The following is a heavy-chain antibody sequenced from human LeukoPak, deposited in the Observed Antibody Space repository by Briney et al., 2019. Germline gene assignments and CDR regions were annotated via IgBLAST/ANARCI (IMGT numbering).Heavy chain of an antibody. D-gene: IGHD3-22*01. V-gene: IGHV4-59*08. CDR1: GGSISSYY. CDR3: VAYYYDSSGYYYTVY. CDR2: IYYSGST. Sequence: SETLSLTCTVSGGSISSYYWSWIRQPPGKGLEWIGYIYYSGSTNYNPSLKSRVTISVDTSKNQFSLKLSSVTAADTAVYYCVAYYYDSSGYYYTVYWGQGTLVTVSS. J-gene: IGHJ4*02.